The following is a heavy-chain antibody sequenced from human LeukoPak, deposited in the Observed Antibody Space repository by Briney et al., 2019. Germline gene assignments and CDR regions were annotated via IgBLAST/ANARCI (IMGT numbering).Heavy chain of an antibody. CDR2: IYTSENT. CDR3: ACSSWYVGSWFDP. D-gene: IGHD6-13*01. Sequence: PSETLSLTCTVSGGSISSGSFYWSWIRRPAGKGLEWIGRIYTSENTDYNPSLKSRVTISVDTSKNQFSLKLSSVTAADTAVYYCACSSWYVGSWFDPWGQGTLVTVSS. V-gene: IGHV4-61*02. CDR1: GGSISSGSFY. J-gene: IGHJ5*02.